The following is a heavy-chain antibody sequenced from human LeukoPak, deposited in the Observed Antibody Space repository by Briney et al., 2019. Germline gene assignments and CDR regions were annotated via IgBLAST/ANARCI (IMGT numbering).Heavy chain of an antibody. CDR3: ARAGKAAAFDY. D-gene: IGHD2-15*01. CDR1: GFTVSSNY. V-gene: IGHV3-53*01. CDR2: IYSGGST. J-gene: IGHJ4*02. Sequence: GGSLRLSCAASGFTVSSNYMSWVRQAPGKGLEWVSVIYSGGSTYYADSVKGRFTISRDNSKNTLYLQMNSLRAEDTAVYYCARAGKAAAFDYWGQGTLVTVSS.